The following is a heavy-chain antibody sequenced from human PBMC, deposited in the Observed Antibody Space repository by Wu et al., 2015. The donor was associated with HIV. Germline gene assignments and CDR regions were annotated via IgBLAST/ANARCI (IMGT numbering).Heavy chain of an antibody. Sequence: QVQLVQSGAEVKKPGASVKVSCKASGYTFTGYYMHWVRQAPGQGLEWMGWINPNSGGTNYAQKFQGRVTMTRDTSISTAYMELSRLRSDDTAVYYCARDLYSSSSHYYYYMDVWGKGTTVTVSS. CDR2: INPNSGGT. CDR1: GYTFTGYY. D-gene: IGHD6-6*01. V-gene: IGHV1-2*02. CDR3: ARDLYSSSSHYYYYMDV. J-gene: IGHJ6*03.